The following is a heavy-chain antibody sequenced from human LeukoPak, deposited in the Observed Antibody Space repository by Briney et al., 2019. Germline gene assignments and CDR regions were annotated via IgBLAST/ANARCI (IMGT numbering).Heavy chain of an antibody. J-gene: IGHJ4*02. CDR2: ISRSSTTI. Sequence: TGGSLRLSCAASGFIFSTYSMNWVRQAPGKGLEWVSYISRSSTTIYYTDSVKGRFTISRDNAKNSLYLQVNSLRDEDTAVYYCARGGKAAADIEYYFDYWGQGTLATVSS. CDR1: GFIFSTYS. CDR3: ARGGKAAADIEYYFDY. V-gene: IGHV3-48*02. D-gene: IGHD6-13*01.